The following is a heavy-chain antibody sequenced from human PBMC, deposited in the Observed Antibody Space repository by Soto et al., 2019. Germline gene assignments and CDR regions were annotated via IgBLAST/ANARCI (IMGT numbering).Heavy chain of an antibody. CDR1: GFTFDDYG. V-gene: IGHV3-20*01. Sequence: GGSLRLSCAASGFTFDDYGMSWVRQAPGKGLEWVSGINWNGGSTGYADSVKGRFTISRDNAKNSLYLQMNSLRAEDTALYHCARELQDCSSTSCYFRYYYYYMDVWGKGTTVTVSS. D-gene: IGHD2-2*01. J-gene: IGHJ6*03. CDR2: INWNGGST. CDR3: ARELQDCSSTSCYFRYYYYYMDV.